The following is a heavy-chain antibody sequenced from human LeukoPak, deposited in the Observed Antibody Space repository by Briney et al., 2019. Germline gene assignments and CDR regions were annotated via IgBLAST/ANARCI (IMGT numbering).Heavy chain of an antibody. Sequence: SETLSLTCTVSGGSISDYSWSWIRQPAGKGLEWLGRFYTTGRTNYNPSLKSRHTISVDTSKNQFSLKLSSVTAADTAVYYCARDPGIMVRGSRRGYDGNYYSMDVWGKGTTVTISS. D-gene: IGHD3-10*01. J-gene: IGHJ6*03. CDR1: GGSISDYS. CDR2: FYTTGRT. CDR3: ARDPGIMVRGSRRGYDGNYYSMDV. V-gene: IGHV4-4*07.